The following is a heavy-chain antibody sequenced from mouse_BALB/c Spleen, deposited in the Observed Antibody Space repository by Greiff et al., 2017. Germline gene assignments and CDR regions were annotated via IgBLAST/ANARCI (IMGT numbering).Heavy chain of an antibody. Sequence: EVMLVESGAELVRSGASVKLSCTASGFNIKDYYMHWVKQRPEQGLEWIGWIDPENGDTEYAPKFQGKATMTADTSSNTAYLQLSSLTSEDTAVYYCNTGYVRLPFAYWGQGTLVTVSA. CDR1: GFNIKDYY. CDR3: NTGYVRLPFAY. V-gene: IGHV14-4*02. J-gene: IGHJ3*01. CDR2: IDPENGDT. D-gene: IGHD1-2*01.